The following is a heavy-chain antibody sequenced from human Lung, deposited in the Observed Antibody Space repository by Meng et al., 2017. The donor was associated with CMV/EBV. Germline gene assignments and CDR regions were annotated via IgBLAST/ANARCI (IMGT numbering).Heavy chain of an antibody. CDR2: LYDSGST. CDR3: ARDLEY. D-gene: IGHD1-1*01. Sequence: QLPLQESGPGLVRPSETRSLTCSVSGGSISSSTYYWAWIRQPPGKGLEWIGSLYDSGSTYYHPSLKSRVTISVDTSKTYFSLKLRSVTAADTAVYYCARDLEYWGQGTLVTVSS. V-gene: IGHV4-39*07. CDR1: GGSISSSTYY. J-gene: IGHJ4*02.